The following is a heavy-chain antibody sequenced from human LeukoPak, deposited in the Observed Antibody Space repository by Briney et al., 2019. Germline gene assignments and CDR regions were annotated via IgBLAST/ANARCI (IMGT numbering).Heavy chain of an antibody. CDR1: GFTFSSYS. Sequence: GGSLRLSCAASGFTFSSYSMNWVRQAPGKGLEWVANMKPDGSEQYYVESVKGRFTISRDNAKNSLYLQMNSLRAEDTAVYYCARDFDYWGQGTLVTVSS. V-gene: IGHV3-7*01. CDR2: MKPDGSEQ. J-gene: IGHJ4*02. CDR3: ARDFDY.